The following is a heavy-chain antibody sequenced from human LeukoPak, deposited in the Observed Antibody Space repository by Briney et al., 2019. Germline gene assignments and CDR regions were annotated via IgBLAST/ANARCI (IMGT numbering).Heavy chain of an antibody. CDR2: ISSSSSYI. CDR1: GFTFSSYS. D-gene: IGHD3-10*01. Sequence: GPLRLSCAASGFTFSSYSMNWVRQAPGKGLEWVSSISSSSSYIYYADSVKGRFTISRDNAKNSLYLQMNSLRAEDTAVYYCARLLWFGDPMDVWGKGTTVTISS. CDR3: ARLLWFGDPMDV. J-gene: IGHJ6*03. V-gene: IGHV3-21*01.